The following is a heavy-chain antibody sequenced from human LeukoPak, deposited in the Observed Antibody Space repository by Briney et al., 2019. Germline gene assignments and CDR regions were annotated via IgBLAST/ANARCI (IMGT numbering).Heavy chain of an antibody. D-gene: IGHD2-15*01. Sequence: GGSLRLSCAASGFTFSSSAMSWVRQAPGKGLEWVSAISNNGGYTYYADSVQGRFTISRDNSKSTLCLQMISLRAEDTAVYYCAKQLGYCSDGSCYFPYWGQGTLVTVSS. CDR3: AKQLGYCSDGSCYFPY. V-gene: IGHV3-23*01. CDR1: GFTFSSSA. CDR2: ISNNGGYT. J-gene: IGHJ4*02.